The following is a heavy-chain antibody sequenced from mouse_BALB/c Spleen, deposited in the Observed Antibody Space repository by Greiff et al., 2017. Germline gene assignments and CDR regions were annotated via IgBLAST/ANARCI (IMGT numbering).Heavy chain of an antibody. J-gene: IGHJ4*01. CDR2: ISSGGSYT. V-gene: IGHV5-6*01. CDR1: GFTFSSYG. D-gene: IGHD2-14*01. CDR3: ARQRGAYYWYDAEGAMDY. Sequence: EVQVVESGGDLVKPGGSLKLSCAASGFTFSSYGMSWVRQTPGKRLEWVATISSGGSYTYYPDSVKGRFTISRDNAKNTLYLQMSSLKSEDTAMSCCARQRGAYYWYDAEGAMDYWGQGTSVTVSS.